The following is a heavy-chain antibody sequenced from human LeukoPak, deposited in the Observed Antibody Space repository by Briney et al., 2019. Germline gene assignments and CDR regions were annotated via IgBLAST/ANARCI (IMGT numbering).Heavy chain of an antibody. J-gene: IGHJ5*02. CDR1: GFTFSSYG. CDR2: IRYDGSNK. CDR3: ARDAGYSSNRFDP. D-gene: IGHD6-13*01. Sequence: GGSLRLSCAASGFTFSSYGMHWVRQAPGKGLEWVAFIRYDGSNKYYADSVKGRFTISRDNSKNTLYLQMNSLRAEDTAVYYCARDAGYSSNRFDPWGQGTLVTVSS. V-gene: IGHV3-30*02.